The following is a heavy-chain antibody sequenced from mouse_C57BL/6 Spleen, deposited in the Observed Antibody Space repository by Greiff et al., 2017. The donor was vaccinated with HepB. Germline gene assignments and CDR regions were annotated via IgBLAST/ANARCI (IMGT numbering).Heavy chain of an antibody. V-gene: IGHV2-9-1*01. J-gene: IGHJ2*01. CDR2: IWTGGGT. CDR1: GFSLTSYA. Sequence: VMLVESGPGLVAPSQSLSITCTVSGFSLTSYAISWVRQPPGKGLEWLGVIWTGGGTNYNSALKSRLSISKDNSKSQDFLKMNSLQTDDTARYYCARIYYDYGYYFDYWGQGTTLTVSS. CDR3: ARIYYDYGYYFDY. D-gene: IGHD2-4*01.